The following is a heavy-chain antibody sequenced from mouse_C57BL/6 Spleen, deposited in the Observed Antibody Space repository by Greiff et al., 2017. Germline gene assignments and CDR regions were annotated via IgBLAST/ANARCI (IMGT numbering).Heavy chain of an antibody. Sequence: QVQLQQPGAELVKPGASVKLSCKASGYTFNSYWMHWVKQRPGQGLEWIGMIHPEGGGTNYNAKFKSKATMTADKSSSTANMHLSSLTSEDSAVYYCATCRSSAEGCFDDWGPGTTLTVSS. D-gene: IGHD1-1*01. CDR3: ATCRSSAEGCFDD. V-gene: IGHV1-64*01. J-gene: IGHJ2*01. CDR2: IHPEGGGT. CDR1: GYTFNSYW.